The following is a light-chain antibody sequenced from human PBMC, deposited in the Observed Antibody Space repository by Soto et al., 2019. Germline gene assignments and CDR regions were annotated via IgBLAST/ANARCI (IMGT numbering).Light chain of an antibody. CDR1: QSVGSSH. CDR2: GAS. J-gene: IGKJ1*01. V-gene: IGKV3-20*01. Sequence: EIVLTQSPGTLSLSPGERATLSCRASQSVGSSHLAWYQQKPGQAPRLLISGASSRATGIPDRFSGSGSGTDFTLTISRLEPEDFAVYYCQQYTSSPRTFXQGTKVDIK. CDR3: QQYTSSPRT.